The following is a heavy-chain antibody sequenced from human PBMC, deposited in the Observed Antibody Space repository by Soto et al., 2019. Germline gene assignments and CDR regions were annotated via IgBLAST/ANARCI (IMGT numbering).Heavy chain of an antibody. Sequence: PSETLSLTCTVSGGSISSGDYYWSWIRQPPGKGLEWIGYIYYSGSTYYNPSLKSRVTISVDTSKNQFSLKLSSVTAADTAVYYCASFRVMVYAIYAPLSYYFDYWGQGTLVTVTS. V-gene: IGHV4-30-4*01. J-gene: IGHJ4*02. CDR1: GGSISSGDYY. D-gene: IGHD2-8*01. CDR2: IYYSGST. CDR3: ASFRVMVYAIYAPLSYYFDY.